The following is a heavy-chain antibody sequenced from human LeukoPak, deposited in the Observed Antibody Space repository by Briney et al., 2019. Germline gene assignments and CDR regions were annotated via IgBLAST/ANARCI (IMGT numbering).Heavy chain of an antibody. J-gene: IGHJ4*02. V-gene: IGHV4-59*08. CDR3: ARHFREGSPNFDY. Sequence: PSETLSLTCTVSGGSISSYYWSWIRQPPGKGLEWIGYIHSSGITNFNPSLKSRVIILLNTSKNQVPLKLSSVTDADTAVYYCARHFREGSPNFDYWGQGTLVIVSS. CDR1: GGSISSYY. CDR2: IHSSGIT.